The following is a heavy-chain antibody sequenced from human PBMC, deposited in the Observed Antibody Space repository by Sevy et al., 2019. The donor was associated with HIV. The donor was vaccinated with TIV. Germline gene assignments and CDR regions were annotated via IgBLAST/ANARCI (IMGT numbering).Heavy chain of an antibody. J-gene: IGHJ4*02. CDR3: ARVIAARRGGFDY. Sequence: GGSLRLSCAASGFTFSSYSMNWVRQAPGKGLEWVSSISSSSSYIYYADSVKGRFTISRDNAKNSLYLQMNSLRAEDTAVYYCARVIAARRGGFDYWGQVTLVTVSS. V-gene: IGHV3-21*01. D-gene: IGHD6-6*01. CDR1: GFTFSSYS. CDR2: ISSSSSYI.